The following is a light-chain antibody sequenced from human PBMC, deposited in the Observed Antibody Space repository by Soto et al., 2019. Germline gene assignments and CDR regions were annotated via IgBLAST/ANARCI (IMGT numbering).Light chain of an antibody. CDR3: QQYNNWPPN. Sequence: EIVMTQSPAPLSVSPGERATLSCRASQSVSSNLAWYQQKPGQAPRLLIYGASTRATGIPARFSGSGSGTEFTLTISSLQSEDCAVYYCQQYNNWPPNVGQGTRLEIK. CDR1: QSVSSN. V-gene: IGKV3-15*01. J-gene: IGKJ5*01. CDR2: GAS.